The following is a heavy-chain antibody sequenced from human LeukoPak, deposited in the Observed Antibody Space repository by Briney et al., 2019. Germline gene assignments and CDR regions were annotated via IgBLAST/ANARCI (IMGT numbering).Heavy chain of an antibody. Sequence: SETLSLTCAVYGGSFSGYYWSWIRQPPGKGLEWIGEINHSGSTNYNPSLKSRITISVDTSKNQFSLKLSSVTAADTAVYYCARDRAEGYSYGLYYYYGMDVWGQGTTVTVSS. J-gene: IGHJ6*02. CDR3: ARDRAEGYSYGLYYYYGMDV. V-gene: IGHV4-34*01. CDR1: GGSFSGYY. CDR2: INHSGST. D-gene: IGHD5-18*01.